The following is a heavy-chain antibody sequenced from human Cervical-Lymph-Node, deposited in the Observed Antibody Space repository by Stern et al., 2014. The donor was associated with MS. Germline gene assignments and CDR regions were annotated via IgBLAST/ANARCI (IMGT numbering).Heavy chain of an antibody. CDR3: AKAGCSSSSCYTNC. J-gene: IGHJ4*02. Sequence: VQLVESGGGVVQPGRSLRLSCAASGFTFSDYALHWVRQAPGKGLEWGAVLSYDGSNKYFADSVKGRFAISRDNSKNTLYLQMNSLRTEDTAVYYCAKAGCSSSSCYTNCWGQGTLVTVSS. D-gene: IGHD2-2*02. V-gene: IGHV3-30*18. CDR1: GFTFSDYA. CDR2: LSYDGSNK.